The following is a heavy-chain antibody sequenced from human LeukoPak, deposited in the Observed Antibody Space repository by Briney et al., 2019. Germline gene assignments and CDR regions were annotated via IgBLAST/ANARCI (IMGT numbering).Heavy chain of an antibody. V-gene: IGHV4-34*01. CDR1: GESFSGYY. CDR3: ARGPSVEMATINWFDP. Sequence: SETLSLTCAVYGESFSGYYWSWIRQPPGKGLEWIGEINHSGSTNYNPSLKSRVTISVDTSKNQFSLKLSSVTAADTAVYYCARGPSVEMATINWFDPWGQGTLVTVSS. CDR2: INHSGST. D-gene: IGHD5-24*01. J-gene: IGHJ5*02.